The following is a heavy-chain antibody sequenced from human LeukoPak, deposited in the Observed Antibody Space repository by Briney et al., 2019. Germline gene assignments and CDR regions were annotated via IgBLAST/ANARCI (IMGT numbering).Heavy chain of an antibody. CDR2: ISYSGST. CDR1: GGSISSTNNY. V-gene: IGHV4-39*07. CDR3: ARSPSGSYPD. D-gene: IGHD1-26*01. J-gene: IGHJ4*02. Sequence: SETLSLTCTVSGGSISSTNNYWAWIRQPPGKGLEWIGSISYSGSTSYNLSLKRRVTMSIDTSKNHFSLRLSSMTAADTATYYCARSPSGSYPDWGQGTLVTVSS.